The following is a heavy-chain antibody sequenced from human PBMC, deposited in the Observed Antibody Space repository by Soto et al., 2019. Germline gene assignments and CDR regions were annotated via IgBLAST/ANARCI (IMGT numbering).Heavy chain of an antibody. V-gene: IGHV3-15*01. D-gene: IGHD2-2*03. CDR2: IKTNADGATT. J-gene: IGHJ4*02. CDR3: TTHVLQVSDWIMFFDY. Sequence: GGSLRLSCAASGFNFNNAWMSWVRQAPGKGLEWVGRIKTNADGATTDYAAPVKGRFTISRDDSEKTLYLQMSSLRTDDTAVYFCTTHVLQVSDWIMFFDYWGQGVLVTVSS. CDR1: GFNFNNAW.